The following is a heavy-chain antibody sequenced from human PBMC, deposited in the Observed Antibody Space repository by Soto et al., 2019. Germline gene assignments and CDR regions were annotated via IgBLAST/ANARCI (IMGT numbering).Heavy chain of an antibody. CDR3: AAGMLVGANQGFPFDF. CDR1: GFTFTSSA. Sequence: QMQLVQSGPEVKKPGTSVKVSCKASGFTFTSSAVQWVRQARGQRLEWIGWIVVGSGNTNYAQKFQERVTINRDMSTRTAYMELISLRSKDTVVYYCAAGMLVGANQGFPFDFRGKGTLVTV. CDR2: IVVGSGNT. V-gene: IGHV1-58*01. J-gene: IGHJ4*02. D-gene: IGHD1-26*01.